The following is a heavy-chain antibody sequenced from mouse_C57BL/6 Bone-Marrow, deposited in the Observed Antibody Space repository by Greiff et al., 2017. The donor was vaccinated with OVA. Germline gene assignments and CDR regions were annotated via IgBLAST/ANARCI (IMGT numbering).Heavy chain of an antibody. CDR3: ARELRLRGDWCAY. V-gene: IGHV1-19*01. D-gene: IGHD3-2*02. Sequence: VQLQQSGPVLVKPGASVKMSCKASGYTFTDYYMNWVKQSHGKSLEWIGVINPYNGGTSYNQKFKGKATLTVDKSSSTAYMELNSLTSEDSAVYYGARELRLRGDWCAYWGQGTLVTVSA. CDR2: INPYNGGT. J-gene: IGHJ3*01. CDR1: GYTFTDYY.